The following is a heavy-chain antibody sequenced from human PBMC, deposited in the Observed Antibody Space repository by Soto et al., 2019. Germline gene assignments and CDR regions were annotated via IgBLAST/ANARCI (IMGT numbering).Heavy chain of an antibody. D-gene: IGHD4-17*01. J-gene: IGHJ3*02. CDR2: ISAYNGNT. Sequence: ASVKVSCKASGYTFTSYGISWVRQAPGQGLEWMGWISAYNGNTNYAQKLQGRVTMTTDTSTSTAYMELRSLRSDDTAVYYCAHLDTVNDASDIWRQGTMVTVSS. CDR1: GYTFTSYG. V-gene: IGHV1-18*01. CDR3: AHLDTVNDASDI.